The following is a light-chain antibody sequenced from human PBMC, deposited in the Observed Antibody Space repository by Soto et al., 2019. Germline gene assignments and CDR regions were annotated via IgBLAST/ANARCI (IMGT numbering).Light chain of an antibody. CDR2: GDN. Sequence: QSVLTQPPSASGTPGQRVTISCSGSSSNIGSNIVNWYQQLPGTAPKLLIYGDNQRPSGVPDRFSGSKSGTSASLAIRGLQSGDGADYYCAAWDDSLNGAVFGGGTQLTVL. CDR3: AAWDDSLNGAV. V-gene: IGLV1-44*01. J-gene: IGLJ7*01. CDR1: SSNIGSNI.